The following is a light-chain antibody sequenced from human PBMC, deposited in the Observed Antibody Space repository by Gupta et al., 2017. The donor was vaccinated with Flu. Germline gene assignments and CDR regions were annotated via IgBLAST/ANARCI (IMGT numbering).Light chain of an antibody. CDR2: EGI. J-gene: IGLJ3*02. CDR1: SGSIASYY. Sequence: NFMLTQPHSVSESPGKTVTISCTRSSGSIASYYVQWYQQRPGSSPTPVIYEGIRRPSGVPDRFSGAVDSSSNSASLTISELKTEDEADYYCQSYDVSSRVFGGGTKRTVL. CDR3: QSYDVSSRV. V-gene: IGLV6-57*01.